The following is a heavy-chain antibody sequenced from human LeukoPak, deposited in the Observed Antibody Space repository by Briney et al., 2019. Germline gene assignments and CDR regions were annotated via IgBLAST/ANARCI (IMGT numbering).Heavy chain of an antibody. CDR1: GFTFSSYA. CDR3: ASPRGYCSSTSCYIGY. J-gene: IGHJ4*02. Sequence: GGSLRLSCAASGFTFSSYAMSWVRQAPGKGLEWVSAISGSGGSTYYADSVKGRFTISRDNAKNSLYLQMNSLRAEDTAVYYCASPRGYCSSTSCYIGYWGQGTLVTVSS. CDR2: ISGSGGST. D-gene: IGHD2-2*02. V-gene: IGHV3-23*01.